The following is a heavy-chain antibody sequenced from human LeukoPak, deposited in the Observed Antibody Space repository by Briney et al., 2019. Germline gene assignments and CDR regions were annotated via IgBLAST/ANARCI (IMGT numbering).Heavy chain of an antibody. Sequence: QAGGSLRLSCAASGSTFSSYAMSWVRQAPGKGLEWVSAISGSGGSTYYADSVKGRFTISRDNSKNTLYLQMNSLRAEDTAVYYCAKALGRVRGVMYAFDIWGQGTMVTVSS. CDR1: GSTFSSYA. V-gene: IGHV3-23*01. CDR2: ISGSGGST. D-gene: IGHD3-10*01. CDR3: AKALGRVRGVMYAFDI. J-gene: IGHJ3*02.